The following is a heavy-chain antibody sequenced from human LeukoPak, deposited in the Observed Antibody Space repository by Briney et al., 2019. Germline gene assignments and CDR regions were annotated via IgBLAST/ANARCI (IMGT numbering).Heavy chain of an antibody. D-gene: IGHD2-2*01. J-gene: IGHJ4*02. CDR3: ARPPGGDIVVVPAGD. Sequence: GVSLRLSCAASGFTFSSYWMSWVRQAPGKGLEWVANIKQDGSEKYYVDSVKGRFTISRDNAKNSLYLQMNSLRAEDTAVYYCARPPGGDIVVVPAGDWGQGTLVTVSS. CDR2: IKQDGSEK. CDR1: GFTFSSYW. V-gene: IGHV3-7*03.